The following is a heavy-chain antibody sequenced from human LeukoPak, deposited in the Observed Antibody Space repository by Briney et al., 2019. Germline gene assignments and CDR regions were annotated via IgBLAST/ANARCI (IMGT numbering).Heavy chain of an antibody. CDR1: GDSVSSNSAA. V-gene: IGHV4-61*01. Sequence: SQTLSLTCAISGDSVSSNSAAWNWIRQSPGKGLEWIGYIYYSGSTNYNPSLKSRVTISVDTSKNQFSLKLSSVTAADTAVYYCARGCSAGTPHNWFDPWGQGTLVTVSS. J-gene: IGHJ5*02. CDR3: ARGCSAGTPHNWFDP. D-gene: IGHD6-13*01. CDR2: IYYSGST.